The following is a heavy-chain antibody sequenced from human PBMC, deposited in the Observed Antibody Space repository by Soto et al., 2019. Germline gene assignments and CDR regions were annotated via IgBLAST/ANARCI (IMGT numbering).Heavy chain of an antibody. V-gene: IGHV4-30-2*01. D-gene: IGHD6-19*01. CDR1: GGSISSGGYS. CDR2: ISHSGST. Sequence: QLQLQESGSGLVKPSQTLSLTCAVSGGSISSGGYSWNWIRQPPGKGLEWIGYISHSGSTYYSPSLKSRVTLSVDRSKNQFSLKLSSVTAADTAVYYCARGGLLPDYWGQGTLGTVSS. J-gene: IGHJ4*02. CDR3: ARGGLLPDY.